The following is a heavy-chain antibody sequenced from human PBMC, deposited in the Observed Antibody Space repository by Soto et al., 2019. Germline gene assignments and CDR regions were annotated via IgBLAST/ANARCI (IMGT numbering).Heavy chain of an antibody. CDR3: AKDTLPCSSTSCYEGPFDY. Sequence: GGSLRLSCAASGFTFSSYAMSWVRQAPGKGLEWVSAISGSGGSTYSADSVKGLFTISTDNSKNTLYLQRNSLRAEDTAVYYCAKDTLPCSSTSCYEGPFDYWGQGTLVTVSS. V-gene: IGHV3-23*01. CDR1: GFTFSSYA. CDR2: ISGSGGST. J-gene: IGHJ4*02. D-gene: IGHD2-2*01.